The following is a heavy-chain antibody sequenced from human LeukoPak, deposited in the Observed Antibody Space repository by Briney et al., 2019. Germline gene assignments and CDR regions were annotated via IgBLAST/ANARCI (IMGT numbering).Heavy chain of an antibody. D-gene: IGHD1-26*01. CDR2: IIPIFGTA. CDR3: ARELRVGELIY. J-gene: IGHJ4*02. CDR1: GGTFSSYA. Sequence: SVKVSCKASGGTFSSYAISWVRQAPGQGLEWMGRIIPIFGTANYAQEFQGRVTMTTDTSTSTAYMELRSLRSDDTAVYYCARELRVGELIYWGQGTLVTVSS. V-gene: IGHV1-69*05.